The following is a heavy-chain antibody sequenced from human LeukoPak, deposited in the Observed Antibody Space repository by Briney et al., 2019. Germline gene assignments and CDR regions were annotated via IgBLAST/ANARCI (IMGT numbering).Heavy chain of an antibody. D-gene: IGHD3-10*01. Sequence: GGSLRLSCAASGFTFSSYWMSWVRQAPGKGLEWVSYISSGGSTVYYADSVRGRFTISRDNAKNSLYLQMNSLRAEDTAVYYCARAVPYYYYGMDVWGKGTTVTVSS. CDR3: ARAVPYYYYGMDV. J-gene: IGHJ6*04. CDR1: GFTFSSYW. V-gene: IGHV3-48*04. CDR2: ISSGGSTV.